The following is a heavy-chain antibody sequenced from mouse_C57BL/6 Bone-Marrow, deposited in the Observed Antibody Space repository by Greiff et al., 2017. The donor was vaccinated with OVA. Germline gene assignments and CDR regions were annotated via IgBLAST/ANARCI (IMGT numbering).Heavy chain of an antibody. D-gene: IGHD1-1*01. J-gene: IGHJ2*01. CDR2: ISYDGSN. Sequence: EVQLVESGPGLVKPSQSLSLTCSVTGYSITSGYYWNWIRQFPGNKLEWMGYISYDGSNNYNPSLKNRISITRDTSKNQFFLKLNAVTTEDTATEYCARGDGSSLDYFDDGGQGTTRTVAS. CDR3: ARGDGSSLDYFDD. CDR1: GYSITSGYY. V-gene: IGHV3-6*01.